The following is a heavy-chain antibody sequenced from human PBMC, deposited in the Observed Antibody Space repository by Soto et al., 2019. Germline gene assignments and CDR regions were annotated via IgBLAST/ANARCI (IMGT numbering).Heavy chain of an antibody. V-gene: IGHV1-46*01. J-gene: IGHJ6*02. CDR2: INPSGDSR. D-gene: IGHD3-10*01. CDR3: ARRLLWFGATKYYYYGMDV. Sequence: ASVKVSCKASGFSFSDYFMHWVRQAPGQGLEWMGIINPSGDSRNYAQKFQGRVTITRDTSTSTAYMELSSLGSEDTAVYYCARRLLWFGATKYYYYGMDVWGQGTTVTVSS. CDR1: GFSFSDYF.